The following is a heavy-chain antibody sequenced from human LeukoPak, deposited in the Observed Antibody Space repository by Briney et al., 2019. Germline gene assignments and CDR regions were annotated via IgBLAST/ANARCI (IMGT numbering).Heavy chain of an antibody. Sequence: GGSLRLSCAASGFTFSSYGMHWVRQAPGKGLEWVAFIRYDGSNKYYADSVKGRFTISRDNSKNTLYLQMNSLRAEDTAVYYCAKWGQRARYSGLGYWGQGTLVTVSS. CDR1: GFTFSSYG. J-gene: IGHJ4*02. CDR3: AKWGQRARYSGLGY. V-gene: IGHV3-30*02. CDR2: IRYDGSNK. D-gene: IGHD5-12*01.